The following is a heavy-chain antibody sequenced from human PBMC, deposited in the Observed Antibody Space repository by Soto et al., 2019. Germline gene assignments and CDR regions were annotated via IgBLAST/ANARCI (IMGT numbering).Heavy chain of an antibody. CDR3: ARMNKDCSGGSCYSLSPYSMDV. CDR1: GGSIRSSSYY. J-gene: IGHJ6*03. Sequence: SETLSLTCTVSGGSIRSSSYYWGWIRQPPGKGLEWIGSIYYSGSTYYNPSLKSRVTISVDTSKNQFSLKLSSVTAADTAVYYCARMNKDCSGGSCYSLSPYSMDVSGKGTTLTVS. CDR2: IYYSGST. D-gene: IGHD2-15*01. V-gene: IGHV4-39*01.